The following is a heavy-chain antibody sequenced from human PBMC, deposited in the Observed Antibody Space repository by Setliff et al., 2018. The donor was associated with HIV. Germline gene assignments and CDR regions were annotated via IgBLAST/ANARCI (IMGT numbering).Heavy chain of an antibody. Sequence: PGGSLRLSCAASGFTFDDYAMHWGRQAQGKGLEWVSGINWNSGTIAYADFVKGRFTISRDNTKNFVFLEMTNLRPEDTALYFCAKDYGDGHNWGAFDISGQGTMVTVSS. J-gene: IGHJ3*02. CDR1: GFTFDDYA. V-gene: IGHV3-9*01. D-gene: IGHD1-1*01. CDR3: AKDYGDGHNWGAFDI. CDR2: INWNSGTI.